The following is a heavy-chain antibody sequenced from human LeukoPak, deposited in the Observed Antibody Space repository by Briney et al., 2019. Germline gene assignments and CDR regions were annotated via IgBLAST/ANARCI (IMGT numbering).Heavy chain of an antibody. CDR1: GFTFSSYA. J-gene: IGHJ3*02. CDR2: ISYDGSNK. D-gene: IGHD3-16*01. CDR3: ARDRWGRGPRGAFDI. V-gene: IGHV3-30-3*01. Sequence: GGSLRLSCAASGFTFSSYAMHWVRQAPGKGLEWVAVISYDGSNKYYADSVKGRFTISRDNSKNTLYLQMNSLRAEDTAVYYCARDRWGRGPRGAFDIWGQGTMVTVSS.